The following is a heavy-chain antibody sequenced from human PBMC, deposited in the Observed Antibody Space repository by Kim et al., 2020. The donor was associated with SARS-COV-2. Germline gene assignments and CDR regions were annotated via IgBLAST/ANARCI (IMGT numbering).Heavy chain of an antibody. D-gene: IGHD5-12*01. CDR3: ARDSGYSGYDW. J-gene: IGHJ4*02. CDR1: GYTLTSYG. CDR2: INTRTGHP. Sequence: ASVKVSCKASGYTLTSYGLGWVRQAPGQGLEWMGWINTRTGHPTYAQGFTGRSLFSLDNSANTAYMEISSLKAEDTAVYYCARDSGYSGYDWWGQGTLVTVSS. V-gene: IGHV7-4-1*02.